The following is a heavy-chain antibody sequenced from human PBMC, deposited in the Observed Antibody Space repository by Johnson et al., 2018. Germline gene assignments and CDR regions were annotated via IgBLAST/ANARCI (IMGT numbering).Heavy chain of an antibody. CDR2: IIPIFGTA. CDR3: AGPYCSGGSCYRDAFDI. J-gene: IGHJ3*02. D-gene: IGHD2-15*01. CDR1: GGTFSSYA. V-gene: IGHV1-69*12. Sequence: QVQLLQSGAEVKKPGSSVKVSCKASGGTFSSYAISWVRQAPGQGLEWMGGIIPIFGTANYAQKFQGRVTITADESTSTAYMELSSLRSEDTGVYDCAGPYCSGGSCYRDAFDIWGQGTMVTVSS.